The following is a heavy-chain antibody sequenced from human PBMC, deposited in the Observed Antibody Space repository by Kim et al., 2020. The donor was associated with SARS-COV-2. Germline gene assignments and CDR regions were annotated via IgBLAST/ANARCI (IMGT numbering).Heavy chain of an antibody. CDR2: GDT. J-gene: IGHJ4*02. D-gene: IGHD3-9*01. CDR3: VRGESAGYSY. V-gene: IGHV1-3*01. Sequence: GDTKYSQRFQGRVAITRDTSASTVYMELSSLTSEDTAFYYCVRGESAGYSYWGQGTLVTVSS.